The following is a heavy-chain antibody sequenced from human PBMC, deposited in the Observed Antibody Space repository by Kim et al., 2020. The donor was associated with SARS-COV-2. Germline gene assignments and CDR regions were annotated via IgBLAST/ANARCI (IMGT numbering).Heavy chain of an antibody. CDR2: IYYSGST. D-gene: IGHD3-10*01. J-gene: IGHJ5*02. V-gene: IGHV4-59*01. CDR1: GGSISSYY. Sequence: SETLSLTCTVSGGSISSYYWSWIRQPPGKGLEWIGYIYYSGSTNYNPSLKSRVTISVDTSKNQFSLKLSSVTAADTAVYYCARDSRLWFGENWFDPWGQGTLVTVSS. CDR3: ARDSRLWFGENWFDP.